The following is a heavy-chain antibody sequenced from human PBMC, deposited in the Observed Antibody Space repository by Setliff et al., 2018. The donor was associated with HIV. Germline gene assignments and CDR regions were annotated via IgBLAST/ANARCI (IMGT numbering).Heavy chain of an antibody. J-gene: IGHJ6*03. V-gene: IGHV1-8*01. CDR1: EYSFTSYD. Sequence: ASVKVSCKPSEYSFTSYDINWVRQATGQGLEWMGWMNPNSGNTGYAQKFQGRVTMTRDTSISTAYMELSRLTSDDTAVYYCARGVWELPPYYMDVWGKGTTVTVSS. CDR2: MNPNSGNT. CDR3: ARGVWELPPYYMDV. D-gene: IGHD1-26*01.